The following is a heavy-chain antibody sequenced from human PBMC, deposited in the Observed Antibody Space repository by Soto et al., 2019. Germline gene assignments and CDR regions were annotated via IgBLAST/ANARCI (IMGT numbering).Heavy chain of an antibody. CDR1: GFTFSSYG. J-gene: IGHJ5*02. D-gene: IGHD6-13*01. Sequence: QVQLVESGGGVVQPGRSLRLSCAASGFTFSSYGMHWVRQAPGKGLEWVAVIWYDGSNKYYADSVQGRFTTSRDNSKNTLYLQMNSLRAEDTAVYYCARDNSSSWYGQTTCFDPWAQGSLVSVSS. CDR2: IWYDGSNK. V-gene: IGHV3-33*01. CDR3: ARDNSSSWYGQTTCFDP.